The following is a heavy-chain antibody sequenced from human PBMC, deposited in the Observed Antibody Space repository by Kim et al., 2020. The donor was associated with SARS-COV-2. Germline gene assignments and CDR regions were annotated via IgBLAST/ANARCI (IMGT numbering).Heavy chain of an antibody. CDR3: ARDLTMVRGVIAYGMDV. J-gene: IGHJ6*02. CDR1: GYTFTSYA. V-gene: IGHV1-3*01. D-gene: IGHD3-10*01. Sequence: ASVKVSCKASGYTFTSYAMHWVRQAPGQRLEGMGWINAGNGNTKYSQKFQGRVTINRDTSASTAYMELSSLRSEDTAVYYCARDLTMVRGVIAYGMDVWGHGTTVTVSS. CDR2: INAGNGNT.